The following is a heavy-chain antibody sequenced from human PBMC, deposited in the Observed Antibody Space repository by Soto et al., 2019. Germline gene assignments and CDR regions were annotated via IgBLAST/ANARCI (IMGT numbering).Heavy chain of an antibody. CDR3: ARGHLRDIVVVPAAAPGEDAFDI. Sequence: GLEXXXXMNPNSGNKGYAQKFQGRVTMTRNTSISTAYMELSSLRSEDTAVYYCARGHLRDIVVVPAAAPGEDAFDIWGQGTMVTVSS. V-gene: IGHV1-8*01. D-gene: IGHD2-2*01. CDR2: MNPNSGNK. J-gene: IGHJ3*02.